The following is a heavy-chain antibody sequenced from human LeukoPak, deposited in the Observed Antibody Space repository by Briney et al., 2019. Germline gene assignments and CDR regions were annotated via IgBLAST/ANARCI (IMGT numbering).Heavy chain of an antibody. CDR3: ARNTTVTTEVYSYYYGMDV. D-gene: IGHD4-17*01. Sequence: GGSLRLSCAASGFTFSDFYMSWIRQAPGKGLEWVSYISSSGSTIYYADSVKGRFTISRDNAKNSLYLQMNSLRAEDTAVYYCARNTTVTTEVYSYYYGMDVWGQGTTVTVSS. CDR1: GFTFSDFY. V-gene: IGHV3-11*01. J-gene: IGHJ6*02. CDR2: ISSSGSTI.